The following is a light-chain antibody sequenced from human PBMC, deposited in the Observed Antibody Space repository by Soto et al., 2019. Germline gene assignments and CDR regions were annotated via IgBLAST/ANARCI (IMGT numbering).Light chain of an antibody. V-gene: IGKV3-15*01. CDR3: QQYNNWPRVT. J-gene: IGKJ2*01. CDR1: QSVSNN. CDR2: GAS. Sequence: EIVMTQSPATLSVSPGERATLSCRASQSVSNNLAWYQHKPGQTPRLLIYGASTRATGIPVRFSGSGSGIEFTLTICSLQSEDFAVYYCQQYNNWPRVTFGQGTKLEIK.